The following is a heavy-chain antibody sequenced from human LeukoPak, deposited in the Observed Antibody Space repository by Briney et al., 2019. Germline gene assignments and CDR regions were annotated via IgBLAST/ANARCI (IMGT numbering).Heavy chain of an antibody. CDR1: GGTFSIYA. CDR2: IIPIFGTA. J-gene: IGHJ4*02. CDR3: ARARSTIFGVVIIQYYFDY. V-gene: IGHV1-69*13. D-gene: IGHD3-3*01. Sequence: SVKVSCKASGGTFSIYAISWVRQAPGQGLEWMGGIIPIFGTANYAQKFQGRVTITADESTSTAYMELSSLRSEDTAVYYCARARSTIFGVVIIQYYFDYWGQGTMVTVSS.